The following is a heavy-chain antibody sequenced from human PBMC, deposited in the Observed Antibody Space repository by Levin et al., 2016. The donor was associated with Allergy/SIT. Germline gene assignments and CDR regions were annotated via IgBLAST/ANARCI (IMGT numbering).Heavy chain of an antibody. D-gene: IGHD5-12*01. CDR1: GFTFSSYA. J-gene: IGHJ4*02. Sequence: GGSLRLSCAASGFTFSSYAMHWVRQAPGKGLEWVAVISYDGSNKYYADSVKGRFTISRDNSKNTLYLQMNSLRAEDTAVYYCARGGSIVATPDDYWGQGTLVTVSS. V-gene: IGHV3-30-3*01. CDR3: ARGGSIVATPDDY. CDR2: ISYDGSNK.